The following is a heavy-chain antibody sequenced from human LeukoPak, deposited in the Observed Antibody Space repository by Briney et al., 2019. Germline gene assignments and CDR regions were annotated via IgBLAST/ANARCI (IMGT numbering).Heavy chain of an antibody. J-gene: IGHJ5*02. V-gene: IGHV1-2*02. D-gene: IGHD5-18*01. CDR2: INPNSGGT. CDR1: GYTFTGYY. Sequence: ASVKVSCKASGYTFTGYYMHWVRQAPGQGLEWMGWINPNSGGTNYAQKFQGRVTMTRDTSISTAYMGLSRLRSDDTAVYYCATPRGYSYLRFDPWGQGTLVTVSS. CDR3: ATPRGYSYLRFDP.